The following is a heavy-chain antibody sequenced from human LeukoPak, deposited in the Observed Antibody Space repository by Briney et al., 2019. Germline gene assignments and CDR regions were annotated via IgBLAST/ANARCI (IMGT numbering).Heavy chain of an antibody. CDR2: ISAYNGNT. Sequence: GASVKVSCKASGYTFTSYGISWVRQAPGQGLEWMGWISAYNGNTNYAQELQGRVTMTTDTSTSTACMELRSLRSDDTAVYYCARGDYDSSGYYYVRGWGLDYWGQGTLVTVSS. D-gene: IGHD3-22*01. CDR3: ARGDYDSSGYYYVRGWGLDY. J-gene: IGHJ4*02. V-gene: IGHV1-18*01. CDR1: GYTFTSYG.